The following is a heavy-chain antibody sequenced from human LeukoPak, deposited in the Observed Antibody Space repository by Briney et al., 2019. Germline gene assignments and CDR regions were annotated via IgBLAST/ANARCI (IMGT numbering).Heavy chain of an antibody. CDR2: MKPDGSES. CDR3: ARGGWADYYGSGSSHGEDY. Sequence: PGGSLRLSCAASGFTFSSYSMDWVRQAPGKGLEWVASMKPDGSESWYVDSVKGRFTISRDNAKNSLYLQMNSPRAEDTAVYYCARGGWADYYGSGSSHGEDYWGQGTLVTVSS. V-gene: IGHV3-7*01. D-gene: IGHD3-10*01. J-gene: IGHJ4*02. CDR1: GFTFSSYS.